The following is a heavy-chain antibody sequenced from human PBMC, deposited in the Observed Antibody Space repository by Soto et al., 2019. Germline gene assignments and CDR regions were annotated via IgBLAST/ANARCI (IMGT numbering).Heavy chain of an antibody. CDR1: GHTFTSYD. J-gene: IGHJ6*02. D-gene: IGHD6-6*01. CDR3: ASGLYSSSSYYYYYYGMDV. CDR2: MNPNSGNT. V-gene: IGHV1-8*01. Sequence: ASVKVSCKASGHTFTSYDINWVRQATGQGLEWMGWMNPNSGNTGYAQKFQGRVTMTRNTSISTAYMELSSLRSEDTAVYYCASGLYSSSSYYYYYYGMDVWGQGTTVTVSS.